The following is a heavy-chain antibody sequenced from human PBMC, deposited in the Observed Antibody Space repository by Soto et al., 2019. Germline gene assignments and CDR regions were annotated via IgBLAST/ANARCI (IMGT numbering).Heavy chain of an antibody. CDR2: ISWNSGSI. V-gene: IGHV3-9*01. D-gene: IGHD3-10*01. J-gene: IGHJ6*03. CDR3: AKSGRGYSGYYYYMDV. Sequence: EVQLVESGGGLVQPGRSLRLSCAASGFTFDDYAMHWVRQAPGKGLEWVSGISWNSGSIGYADSVKGRFTISSDNAKNSLYLQMNSLRAEDTALYYCAKSGRGYSGYYYYMDVWGKGTTVTVSS. CDR1: GFTFDDYA.